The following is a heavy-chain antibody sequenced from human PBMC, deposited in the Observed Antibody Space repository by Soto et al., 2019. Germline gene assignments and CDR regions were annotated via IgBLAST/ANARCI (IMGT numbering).Heavy chain of an antibody. D-gene: IGHD3-22*01. CDR1: GYSFTSYW. J-gene: IGHJ5*02. Sequence: PGESLKISCKGSGYSFTSYWIGWVRQMPGKGLEWMGIIYPGDSDTRYSPSFQGQVTISADKSISTAYLQWSSLKASDTAMYYCARHVWEYCYDSSGYGWFDPWGQGTLVTVS. CDR3: ARHVWEYCYDSSGYGWFDP. CDR2: IYPGDSDT. V-gene: IGHV5-51*01.